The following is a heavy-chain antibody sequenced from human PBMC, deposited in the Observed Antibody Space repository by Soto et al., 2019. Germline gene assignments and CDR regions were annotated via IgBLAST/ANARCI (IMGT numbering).Heavy chain of an antibody. CDR2: IYYSGIT. CDR3: PRQDSRGYDSEVLLAY. Sequence: SETLSLTCTVSGGSISSSSYYWGWIRQPPGKGLEWIGNIYYSGITYDNPSLKSRVTMPVDTSKNQFSLKLSSVTAADTAVYYCPRQDSRGYDSEVLLAYWGQGALVKISS. V-gene: IGHV4-39*01. CDR1: GGSISSSSYY. J-gene: IGHJ4*01. D-gene: IGHD6-25*01.